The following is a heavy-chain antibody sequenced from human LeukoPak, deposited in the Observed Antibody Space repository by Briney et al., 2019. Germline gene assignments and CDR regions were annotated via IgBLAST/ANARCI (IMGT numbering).Heavy chain of an antibody. J-gene: IGHJ4*02. V-gene: IGHV5-51*01. CDR2: IYPGDSDT. CDR1: GYSFTDYW. Sequence: TGESLKISCKGSGYSFTDYWIGWVRQMPGKGLEWMGIIYPGDSDTRYSPSFQGQVTMSADKSINTAYLQWSSLKASDTAMYYCARRQGCSSTSCPPDYWGQGTLVTVSP. CDR3: ARRQGCSSTSCPPDY. D-gene: IGHD2-2*01.